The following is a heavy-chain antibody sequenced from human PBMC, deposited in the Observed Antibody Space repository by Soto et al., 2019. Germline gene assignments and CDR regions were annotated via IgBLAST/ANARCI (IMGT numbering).Heavy chain of an antibody. CDR2: ISYDGTKQ. CDR3: AKDLLQIAVLPGTLSPPLIYNFNGMDV. J-gene: IGHJ6*02. CDR1: GFTFRTYG. V-gene: IGHV3-30*18. D-gene: IGHD3-3*02. Sequence: GGSLRLSCAASGFTFRTYGIHWVRQAPGKGLEWVAVISYDGTKQYYADSVKGRFTISRDNSKNTLYLQLNSLRVDDTAVYYCAKDLLQIAVLPGTLSPPLIYNFNGMDVWGQGTTVTVSS.